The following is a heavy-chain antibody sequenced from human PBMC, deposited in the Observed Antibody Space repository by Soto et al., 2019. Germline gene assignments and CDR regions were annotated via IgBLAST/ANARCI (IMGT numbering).Heavy chain of an antibody. Sequence: GGSLRLSCAASGFTFSSSEMYWVRQAPGKGLEWISYIHPGGQTIFYAESVKGRFTISRDNAKNSVYLQMNSLRAEDTAVYYCARDRIRPRYSSGWSPNVDYWGQGTPVTVSS. CDR3: ARDRIRPRYSSGWSPNVDY. CDR1: GFTFSSSE. D-gene: IGHD6-19*01. CDR2: IHPGGQTI. J-gene: IGHJ4*02. V-gene: IGHV3-48*03.